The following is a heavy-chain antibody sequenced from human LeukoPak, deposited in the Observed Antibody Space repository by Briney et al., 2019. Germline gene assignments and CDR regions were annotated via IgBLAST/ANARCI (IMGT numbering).Heavy chain of an antibody. D-gene: IGHD2-15*01. CDR3: AKYCSGGSCYSEDS. CDR1: GFTFSSYD. Sequence: GGSLRLSCAASGFTFSSYDMHWVRQAPGKGLEWVAFIRYDGSNKYYADSVKGRFTISRDNSKNTLYLQMNSLRAEDTAVYYCAKYCSGGSCYSEDSWGQGTLVTVSS. J-gene: IGHJ4*02. CDR2: IRYDGSNK. V-gene: IGHV3-30*02.